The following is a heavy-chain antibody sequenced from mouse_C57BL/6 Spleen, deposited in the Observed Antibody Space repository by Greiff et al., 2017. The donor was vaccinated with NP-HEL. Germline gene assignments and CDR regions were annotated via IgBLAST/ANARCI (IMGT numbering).Heavy chain of an antibody. Sequence: EVKVVESGGGLVKPGGSLKLSCAASGFTFSDYGMHWVRQAPEKGLEWVAYISSGSSTIYYADTVKGRFTISSDNAKNTLFLRKTSLRSEDTAMYYCAGNYGSSPAWGAYWGQGTLVTVSA. V-gene: IGHV5-17*01. CDR1: GFTFSDYG. CDR3: AGNYGSSPAWGAY. CDR2: ISSGSSTI. D-gene: IGHD1-1*01. J-gene: IGHJ3*01.